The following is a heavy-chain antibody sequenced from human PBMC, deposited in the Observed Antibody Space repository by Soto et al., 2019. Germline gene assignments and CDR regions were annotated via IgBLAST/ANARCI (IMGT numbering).Heavy chain of an antibody. CDR1: GFTFSSYG. J-gene: IGHJ4*02. CDR2: ISYDGSNK. CDR3: AKDHYYGSGSYHDY. D-gene: IGHD3-10*01. V-gene: IGHV3-30*18. Sequence: GGSLRLSCAASGFTFSSYGMHWVRQAPGKGLEWVAVISYDGSNKYYADSVKGRFTISRDNSKNTLYLQMNSLRAEDTAVYYCAKDHYYGSGSYHDYWGQGTLVTVSS.